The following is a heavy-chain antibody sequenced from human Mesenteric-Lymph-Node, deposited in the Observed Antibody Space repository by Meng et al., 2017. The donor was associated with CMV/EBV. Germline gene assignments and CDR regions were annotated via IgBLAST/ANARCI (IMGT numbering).Heavy chain of an antibody. V-gene: IGHV4-39*01. CDR3: ARRGNYGSDYCEY. CDR1: ADSISNSTSY. CDR2: VHHSGNT. J-gene: IGHJ4*02. Sequence: RRDPGLGQVKPPGTLSFASFVAADSISNSTSYWTGIRQPTGKGREWIGSVHHSGNTNYNPSLQGRLTISVDTSANLLSLRLTTVTAADTANYYCARRGNYGSDYCEYWGQGTLVTVSS. D-gene: IGHD3-22*01.